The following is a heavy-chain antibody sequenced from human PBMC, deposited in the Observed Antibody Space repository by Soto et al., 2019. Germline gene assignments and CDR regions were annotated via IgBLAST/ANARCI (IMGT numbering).Heavy chain of an antibody. CDR2: IRSKPNNYAT. CDR3: TRFPGGSGPD. J-gene: IGHJ1*01. CDR1: GFTFSGSA. D-gene: IGHD3-10*01. V-gene: IGHV3-73*02. Sequence: EVQLVESGGGLVQPGGSLKLSCAASGFTFSGSAMHWVRQASGKGLEWVGHIRSKPNNYATAYAASVKGRFTISRDDSKNTAYLQMNSLKTEDTAAYYCTRFPGGSGPDWGQGTLVTVSS.